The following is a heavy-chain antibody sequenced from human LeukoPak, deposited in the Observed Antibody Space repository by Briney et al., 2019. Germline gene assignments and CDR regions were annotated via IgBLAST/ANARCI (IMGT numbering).Heavy chain of an antibody. Sequence: GGSLRLSCAASGFTFSSYNMNWVRQAPGKGLEWLSYISSSGTSVYYAASVEGRFTISRDNSKNTLYLQMNSLRAEDTAVYYCAKGTTYYDFWSGYPHDYWGQGTLVTVSS. CDR1: GFTFSSYN. D-gene: IGHD3-3*01. J-gene: IGHJ4*02. CDR3: AKGTTYYDFWSGYPHDY. V-gene: IGHV3-48*01. CDR2: ISSSGTSV.